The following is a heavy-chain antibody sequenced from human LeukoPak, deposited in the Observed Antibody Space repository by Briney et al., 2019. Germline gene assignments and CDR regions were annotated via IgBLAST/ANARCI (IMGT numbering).Heavy chain of an antibody. J-gene: IGHJ4*02. CDR3: ARVNGGYYFDY. Sequence: GGSLRLSCAASGFTFSSYWMSWVRQAPGKGLEWVAKIKQDGSEKYYGDSVKGRFTISRDNSKNTLYLQMNSLRAEDTAVYYCARVNGGYYFDYWGQGTLVTVSS. CDR2: IKQDGSEK. V-gene: IGHV3-7*03. CDR1: GFTFSSYW.